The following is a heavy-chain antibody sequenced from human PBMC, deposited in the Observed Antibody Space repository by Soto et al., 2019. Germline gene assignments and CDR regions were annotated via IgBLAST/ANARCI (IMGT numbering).Heavy chain of an antibody. CDR1: GGTFSSYA. CDR3: ARARGYSYGGFDY. V-gene: IGHV1-69*01. J-gene: IGHJ4*02. Sequence: QVQLVQSGAEVKKPGSSVKVSCKASGGTFSSYAISWVRQAPGQGLEWMGGIILIFGTANYALKFQCRVTSTADESTSTAYMELSSLRSEDTAVYYCARARGYSYGGFDYWGQGTLVPVSS. CDR2: IILIFGTA. D-gene: IGHD5-18*01.